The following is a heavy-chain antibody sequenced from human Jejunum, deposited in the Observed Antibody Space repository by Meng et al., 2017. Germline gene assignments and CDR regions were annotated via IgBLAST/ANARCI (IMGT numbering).Heavy chain of an antibody. J-gene: IGHJ5*02. D-gene: IGHD6-13*01. CDR3: AHRLAYSNNDSVGWFDP. Sequence: SGPTLVNPTHTLTLTYYFSGFSLTTRGLGVGWIRQPPGKALECLALIYWDNDERYNPSLKNRLTVTKDTSKNQVVLTMTDMDPEDTATYYCAHRLAYSNNDSVGWFDPWGQGTLVTVSS. CDR2: IYWDNDE. CDR1: GFSLTTRGLG. V-gene: IGHV2-5*02.